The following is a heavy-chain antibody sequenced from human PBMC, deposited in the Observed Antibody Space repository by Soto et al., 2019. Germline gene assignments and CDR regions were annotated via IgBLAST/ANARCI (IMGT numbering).Heavy chain of an antibody. V-gene: IGHV1-3*01. J-gene: IGHJ1*01. CDR3: ARGVAAAGIAAEYFQH. CDR1: GYTFTSYA. CDR2: INAGNGNT. Sequence: ASVKVSCKASGYTFTSYAMHWVRQAPGQRLEWMGWINAGNGNTKYSQKFQGRVTITRDTSASTAYMELSSLRSEDTAVYYCARGVAAAGIAAEYFQHWGQGTLVTVSS. D-gene: IGHD6-13*01.